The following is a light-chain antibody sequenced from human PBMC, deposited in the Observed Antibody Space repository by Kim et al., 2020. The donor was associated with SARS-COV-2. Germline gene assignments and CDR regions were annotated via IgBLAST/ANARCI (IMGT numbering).Light chain of an antibody. CDR1: QSLLHSNGYNY. J-gene: IGKJ2*01. CDR3: MQALQTQYT. V-gene: IGKV2-28*01. Sequence: DIVMTQSPTSLPVTPGEPASISCRSSQSLLHSNGYNYLDWYLQKPGQSPQLLIYLGSNRASGVPDRFSGIGSGTDFTLKISRVEAEDVGVYYCMQALQTQYTFGQGTKLEIK. CDR2: LGS.